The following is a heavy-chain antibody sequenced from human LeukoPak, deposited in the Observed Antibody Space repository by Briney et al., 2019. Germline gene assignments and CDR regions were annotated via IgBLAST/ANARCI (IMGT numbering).Heavy chain of an antibody. V-gene: IGHV3-64D*06. CDR1: GFTFSSYA. CDR3: VKDRQSSSWFPFDY. J-gene: IGHJ4*02. CDR2: ISSNGGST. D-gene: IGHD6-13*01. Sequence: GGSLRLSCSASGFTFSSYAMQWVRQAPGKGLEYVSAISSNGGSTYYADSVKGRFTISRDNSKNTLYLQMSSLRAEDTAVYYCVKDRQSSSWFPFDYWGQGTLVTVSS.